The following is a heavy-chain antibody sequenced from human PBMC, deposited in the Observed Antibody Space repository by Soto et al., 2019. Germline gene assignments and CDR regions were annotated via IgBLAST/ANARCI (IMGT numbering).Heavy chain of an antibody. Sequence: SVKVSCKASGGTFSSYAISWVRQAPGQGLEWMGGIIPIFGTANYAQKIQGRVTITADKSTSTAYMELSSLRSEDTAVYYCARARWSRNTMVREAGMEVWGQGTTVTVSS. CDR3: ARARWSRNTMVREAGMEV. V-gene: IGHV1-69*06. CDR1: GGTFSSYA. D-gene: IGHD3-10*01. CDR2: IIPIFGTA. J-gene: IGHJ6*02.